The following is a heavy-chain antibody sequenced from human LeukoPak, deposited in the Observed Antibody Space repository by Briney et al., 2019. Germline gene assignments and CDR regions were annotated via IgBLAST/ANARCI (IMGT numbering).Heavy chain of an antibody. Sequence: SETLSLTCTVSGGSISSGGYYWSWIRQHPGKGLEWIGYIYYSGSTYYNPSLKSRVTISVDTSKNQFSLKLSSVTAADTAVYYCARDSSSGNYFDYWGQGTLVTVSS. CDR2: IYYSGST. CDR3: ARDSSSGNYFDY. CDR1: GGSISSGGYY. V-gene: IGHV4-31*03. J-gene: IGHJ4*02. D-gene: IGHD3-22*01.